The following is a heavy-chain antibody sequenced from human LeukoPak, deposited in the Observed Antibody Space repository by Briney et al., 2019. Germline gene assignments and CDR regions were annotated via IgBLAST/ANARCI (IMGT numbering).Heavy chain of an antibody. D-gene: IGHD3-10*01. J-gene: IGHJ5*02. V-gene: IGHV3-7*01. Sequence: PGGSLRLSCAASGFTFSSYWMSWVRQAPGKGLEWVANIKQDGSEKYYVDSVKGRFTTSRDNAKNSLYLQMNSLRAEDTAVYYCARVVSYYPSWFDPWGQGTLVTVSS. CDR3: ARVVSYYPSWFDP. CDR2: IKQDGSEK. CDR1: GFTFSSYW.